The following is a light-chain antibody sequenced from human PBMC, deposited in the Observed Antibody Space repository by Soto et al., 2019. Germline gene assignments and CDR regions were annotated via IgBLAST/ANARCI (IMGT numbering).Light chain of an antibody. V-gene: IGKV3-15*01. J-gene: IGKJ3*01. CDR1: QSVSSN. Sequence: EIVMTQSPATLSVSPGERATLSCRASQSVSSNLAWYQQKPGQAPRLLIYGASTRATGIPARFSGSGSGTEFTLTISSLEPEDFAVYYCQQRSNWPPTFGPGTKVDI. CDR3: QQRSNWPPT. CDR2: GAS.